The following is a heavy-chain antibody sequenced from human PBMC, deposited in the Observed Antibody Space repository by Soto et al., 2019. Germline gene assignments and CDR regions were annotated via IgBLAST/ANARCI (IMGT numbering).Heavy chain of an antibody. V-gene: IGHV3-23*01. CDR3: AKAGYEGSGSFPWPNDY. D-gene: IGHD3-22*01. J-gene: IGHJ4*02. Sequence: EVQLLESGGGLVQPGGSLRLSCAASGFTFGAYAMSWVRQAPGTGLEWVSGVNGGGESTYYADSVKGRFTISRDNSKDTVYLQMNSLRAEDTAVYYCAKAGYEGSGSFPWPNDYWGQGTLVPVSS. CDR1: GFTFGAYA. CDR2: VNGGGEST.